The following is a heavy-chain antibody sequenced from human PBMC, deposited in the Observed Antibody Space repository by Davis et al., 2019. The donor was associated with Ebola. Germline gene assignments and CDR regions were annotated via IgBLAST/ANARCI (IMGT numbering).Heavy chain of an antibody. CDR2: VSHSEREK. Sequence: GESLKISCEVSGFIFSSYEMNWVRQAPGKGLEWVAVVSHSEREKFYTDSVKGRFTISRDNSENTLYLQMNSLTADDTAVYYCARAVFHEVLDYWGQGTPVTVSS. CDR1: GFIFSSYE. J-gene: IGHJ4*02. V-gene: IGHV3-30*04. CDR3: ARAVFHEVLDY. D-gene: IGHD3-3*01.